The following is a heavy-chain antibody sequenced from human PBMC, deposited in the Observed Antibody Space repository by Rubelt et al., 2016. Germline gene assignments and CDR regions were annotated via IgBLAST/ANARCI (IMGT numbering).Heavy chain of an antibody. CDR1: GGSISGYY. V-gene: IGHV4-59*01. CDR3: ARRVYADYYYYYLDV. CDR2: IYYTEST. D-gene: IGHD3-16*01. Sequence: QVQLQVSGPGLVKPSETLSLTCTVSGGSISGYYWSWIRQPPGKGLEWIGYIYYTESTNYNPSLQGRVTISVDTSKNQVSLKLNSVTSADTAVYYCARRVYADYYYYYLDVWGEGTTVNVSS. J-gene: IGHJ6*03.